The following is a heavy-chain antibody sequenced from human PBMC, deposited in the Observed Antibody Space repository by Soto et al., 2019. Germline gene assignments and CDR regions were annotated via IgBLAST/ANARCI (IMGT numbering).Heavy chain of an antibody. CDR3: ARGVATIGP. V-gene: IGHV4-59*01. Sequence: QSLSTACAGYAGSFRSYNWTWIRQSPGKGLEWIGYIYYSGSTNYNPSFKSRVTISVDTPKNQFSLKLTSVTAADTAVYYCARGVATIGPWGQGTLVTVSS. CDR1: AGSFRSYN. CDR2: IYYSGST. D-gene: IGHD5-12*01. J-gene: IGHJ5*02.